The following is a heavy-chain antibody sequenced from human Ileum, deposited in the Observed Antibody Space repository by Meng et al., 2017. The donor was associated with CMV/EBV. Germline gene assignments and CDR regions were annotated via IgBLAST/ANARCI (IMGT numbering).Heavy chain of an antibody. D-gene: IGHD5-18*01. CDR2: IYTGGSST. Sequence: AASGFTFSSYAMSWVRQAPGKGLEWVSLIYTGGSSTHYADSVKGRFTISRDNSKNTLYLQMNSLRADDTAVYYCAKDLGSTYSYAYDYWGQGTLVPSPQ. J-gene: IGHJ4*02. CDR1: GFTFSSYA. V-gene: IGHV3-23*03. CDR3: AKDLGSTYSYAYDY.